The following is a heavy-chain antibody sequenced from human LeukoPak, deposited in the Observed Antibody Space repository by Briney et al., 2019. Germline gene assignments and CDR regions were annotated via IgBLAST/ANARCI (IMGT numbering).Heavy chain of an antibody. Sequence: GASVKVSCKASGYTFTSYGISWVRQAPGQGLEWMGWISAYNGNTNYARKLQGRVTMTTDTSTSTAYMELRGLRSDDTAVYYCARDLVVVVAATQSHFDYWGQGTLVTVSS. CDR3: ARDLVVVVAATQSHFDY. V-gene: IGHV1-18*01. D-gene: IGHD2-15*01. J-gene: IGHJ4*02. CDR2: ISAYNGNT. CDR1: GYTFTSYG.